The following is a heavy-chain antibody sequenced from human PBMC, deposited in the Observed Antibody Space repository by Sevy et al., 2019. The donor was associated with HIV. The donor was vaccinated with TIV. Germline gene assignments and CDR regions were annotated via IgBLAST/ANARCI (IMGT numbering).Heavy chain of an antibody. CDR3: AGENACGRGYS. D-gene: IGHD2-21*01. Sequence: SETLSLTCTVSGGSITSLYWGWIRQPPGKGLEWIANIYYNGNTNYKPSLKSQVTISLDTSKNQFSLRLSAVTAADTARCYCAGENACGRGYSWGQGTLVTVSS. J-gene: IGHJ4*02. CDR1: GGSITSLY. V-gene: IGHV4-59*08. CDR2: IYYNGNT.